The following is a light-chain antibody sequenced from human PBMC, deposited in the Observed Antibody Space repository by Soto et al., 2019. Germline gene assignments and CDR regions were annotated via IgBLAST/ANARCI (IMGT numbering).Light chain of an antibody. V-gene: IGKV3-20*01. CDR1: QSVSSSY. Sequence: EIVLTQSPGTLSLSPGERATLSCRASQSVSSSYLAWYQQKPGQAPRLLIYGASSRATGIPDRFSGSGSGTEFSLTISSLQPDDFATYYCQQYNSLSGTFGQGTKVEIK. CDR3: QQYNSLSGT. J-gene: IGKJ1*01. CDR2: GAS.